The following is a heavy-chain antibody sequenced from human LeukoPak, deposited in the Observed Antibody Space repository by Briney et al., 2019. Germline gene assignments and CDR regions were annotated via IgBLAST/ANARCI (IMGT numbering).Heavy chain of an antibody. V-gene: IGHV3-15*01. J-gene: IGHJ6*02. CDR1: GFTFSNTW. Sequence: GGSLRLSCAASGFTFSNTWMSWVRQAPGKGQEWVGRIKSKTDGGTTDYAAPVKGRFTISRDDSKNTLYLQMNSLRAEDTAVYCCAKDLERVTMKVVAPGRDGMDVWGQGTTVTVSS. D-gene: IGHD3-22*01. CDR2: IKSKTDGGTT. CDR3: AKDLERVTMKVVAPGRDGMDV.